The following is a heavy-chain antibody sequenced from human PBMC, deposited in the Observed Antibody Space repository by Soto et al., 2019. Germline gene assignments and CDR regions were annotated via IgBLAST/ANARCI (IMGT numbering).Heavy chain of an antibody. J-gene: IGHJ4*02. CDR2: IYYSGST. CDR3: AGDYSTVTYFDY. V-gene: IGHV4-39*01. Sequence: SETLSLTCTVSGGSISSGGYYWSWIRQHPGKGLEWIGSIYYSGSTYYNPSLKSRVAISVDTSKNQFSLKLSSVTAADTAVYYCAGDYSTVTYFDYWGQGTLVTVSS. CDR1: GGSISSGGYY. D-gene: IGHD4-17*01.